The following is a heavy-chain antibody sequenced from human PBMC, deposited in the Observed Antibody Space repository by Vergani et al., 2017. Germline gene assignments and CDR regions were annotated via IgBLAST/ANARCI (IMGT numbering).Heavy chain of an antibody. CDR1: GFTFSSYG. J-gene: IGHJ3*02. Sequence: QVQLVESGGGVVQPGRSLRLSFAASGFTFSSYGMHWVRQAPGKGLEWVAVISYDGSNKYYADSVKGRFTISRDNSKNTLYLQMNSLRAEDTAVYYCAKCKRPAAILGDAFDIWGQGTMVTVSS. CDR2: ISYDGSNK. CDR3: AKCKRPAAILGDAFDI. V-gene: IGHV3-30*18. D-gene: IGHD2-2*02.